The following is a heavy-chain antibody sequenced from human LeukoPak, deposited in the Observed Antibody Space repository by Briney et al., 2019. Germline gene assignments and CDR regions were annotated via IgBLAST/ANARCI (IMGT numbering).Heavy chain of an antibody. CDR3: TTDSSGSYFPLDAFDI. D-gene: IGHD1-26*01. CDR1: GFTFSNAW. J-gene: IGHJ3*02. V-gene: IGHV3-15*01. Sequence: GGSRRLSCAASGFTFSNAWMSWVRQAPGKGLEWVGRIKSKTDGGTTDYGAPVKGRFTISRDDSKNTLYLQMNSLKTVDTAAYYCTTDSSGSYFPLDAFDIWGQGTMVTVSS. CDR2: IKSKTDGGTT.